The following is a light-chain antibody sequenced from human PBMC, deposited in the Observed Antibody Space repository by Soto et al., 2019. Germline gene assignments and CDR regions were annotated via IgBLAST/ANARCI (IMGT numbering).Light chain of an antibody. V-gene: IGKV3-20*01. Sequence: EIVLTQSPGTLSLSPGERATLSCRASQSVSSSYLAWYQQRPGQAPRLLLYGAFSRVTGTPDRFSGSGSGTDFTLTISSLEPEDFAVYYCQHYDTPQYTFGQGTKVDIK. CDR1: QSVSSSY. CDR2: GAF. CDR3: QHYDTPQYT. J-gene: IGKJ2*01.